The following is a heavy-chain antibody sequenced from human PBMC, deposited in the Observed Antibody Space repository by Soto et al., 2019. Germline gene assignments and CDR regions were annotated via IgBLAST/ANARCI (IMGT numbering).Heavy chain of an antibody. V-gene: IGHV3-7*04. CDR3: ARGGITMVRGVIYPNYYYYGMDV. J-gene: IGHJ6*02. D-gene: IGHD3-10*01. CDR1: GFTFSSYW. Sequence: GGSLRLSCAASGFTFSSYWMSWVRQAPGKGLEWVANIKQDGSEKYYVDSVKGRFTISRDDAKNSLYLQMNSLRAEDTAVYYCARGGITMVRGVIYPNYYYYGMDVWGQGTTVTVSS. CDR2: IKQDGSEK.